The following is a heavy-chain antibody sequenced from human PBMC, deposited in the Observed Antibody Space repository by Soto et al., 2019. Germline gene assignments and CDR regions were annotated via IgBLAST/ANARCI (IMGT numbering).Heavy chain of an antibody. V-gene: IGHV1-18*01. Sequence: ASVKVSCKASGYTFTSYGISWVRQAPGQGLEWMGWISAYNGNTNYAQKIQGRVTMTTDTSTSTAYMELRSLRSDDTAVYYCARELGYCSSTSCPERYYYMDVWGKGTTVTVSS. CDR1: GYTFTSYG. D-gene: IGHD2-2*01. J-gene: IGHJ6*03. CDR3: ARELGYCSSTSCPERYYYMDV. CDR2: ISAYNGNT.